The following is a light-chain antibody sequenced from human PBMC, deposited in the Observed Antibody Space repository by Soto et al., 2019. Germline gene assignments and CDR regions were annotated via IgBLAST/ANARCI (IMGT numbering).Light chain of an antibody. CDR3: AAWDDNLSTYV. V-gene: IGLV1-47*02. J-gene: IGLJ1*01. CDR1: SSSIGTNF. Sequence: QSVLTQPPSASGTPGQRVSISCSGYSSSIGTNFVYWYQQRPGTAPKVLIHSNNQRPSGVPDRFSGSKSGTSASLAISGLRSEDEADYYCAAWDDNLSTYVFGSGTKVTVL. CDR2: SNN.